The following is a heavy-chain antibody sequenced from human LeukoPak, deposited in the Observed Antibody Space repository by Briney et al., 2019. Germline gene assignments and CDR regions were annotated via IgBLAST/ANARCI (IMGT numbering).Heavy chain of an antibody. D-gene: IGHD1-26*01. CDR3: AKEGGSYSHFDY. CDR2: ISDDGTKA. J-gene: IGHJ4*02. V-gene: IGHV3-74*03. Sequence: GGSLRLSCVASGFSFSDYWMHWVRQGPGKGLVWVSRISDDGTKATYADSVKGRFTISRDNAKNTLYLQMNSLRAEDTAVYYCAKEGGSYSHFDYWGQGTLVTVSS. CDR1: GFSFSDYW.